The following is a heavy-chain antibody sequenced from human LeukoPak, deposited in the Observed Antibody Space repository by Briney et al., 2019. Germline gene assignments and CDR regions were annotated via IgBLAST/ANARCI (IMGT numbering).Heavy chain of an antibody. J-gene: IGHJ4*02. CDR2: ITSSSSHI. CDR1: GFTFSSYW. Sequence: GGSLRLSCAASGFTFSSYWMSWVRQAPWKGLEWVSSITSSSSHIYFADSVKGRFTISRDNSKNSLYLQMNSLRAEDTGVYYCAREEYGDYLYLRAFDYWGQGTLVTVSS. D-gene: IGHD4-17*01. V-gene: IGHV3-21*01. CDR3: AREEYGDYLYLRAFDY.